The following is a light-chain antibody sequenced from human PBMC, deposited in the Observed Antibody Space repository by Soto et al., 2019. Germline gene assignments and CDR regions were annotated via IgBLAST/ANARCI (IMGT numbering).Light chain of an antibody. CDR2: DAS. Sequence: DIQMTQSPSSLSVSVGDTVTITCQARQDIDNYLNWYQQKPGQAPRLLIYDASYLETGVPSRFSGRGSGTDFTFTITSLQPEDIATYYRQHYDRLPPYTFGQGTKLELK. V-gene: IGKV1-33*01. J-gene: IGKJ2*01. CDR1: QDIDNY. CDR3: QHYDRLPPYT.